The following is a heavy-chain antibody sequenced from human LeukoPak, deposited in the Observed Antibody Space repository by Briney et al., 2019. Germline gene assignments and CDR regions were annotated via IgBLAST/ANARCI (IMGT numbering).Heavy chain of an antibody. CDR3: ARQPLDYFDY. J-gene: IGHJ4*02. CDR2: IYYSGST. V-gene: IGHV4-39*01. CDR1: GGSISSSSYY. Sequence: SETLSLTCTVPGGSISSSSYYWGWIRQPPGKGLEWIGSIYYSGSTYYNPSLKSRVTISVDTSKNQFSLKLSSVTAADTAVYYCARQPLDYFDYWGQGTLVTVSS.